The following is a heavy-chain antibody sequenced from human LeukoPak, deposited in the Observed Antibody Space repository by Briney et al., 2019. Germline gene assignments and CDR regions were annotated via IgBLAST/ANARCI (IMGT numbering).Heavy chain of an antibody. CDR3: ARRPWGGYDY. J-gene: IGHJ4*02. D-gene: IGHD5-12*01. Sequence: SETLSLTCTVSGGSMSSYYWCWIRQPPGKGLEWIGDIHYSGTTNYNSSLESRVTISTDTSRNQFSLQMRSVTAADTAVYYCARRPWGGYDYWGQGSPIIVSS. V-gene: IGHV4-59*08. CDR1: GGSMSSYY. CDR2: IHYSGTT.